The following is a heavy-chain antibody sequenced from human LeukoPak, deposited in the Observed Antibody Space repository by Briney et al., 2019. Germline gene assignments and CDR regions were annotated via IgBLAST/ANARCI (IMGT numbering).Heavy chain of an antibody. CDR3: ARGSNWDLLDY. CDR2: INSDGSTT. V-gene: IGHV3-74*01. J-gene: IGHJ4*02. Sequence: GGSLRLSCAASGFTFSIYWMHWVRQAPGEGLVWVSRINSDGSTTDYADSVKGRFTIPRDNAKNTLYLQMDSLRAEDTAVYYCARGSNWDLLDYWGQGTLVTVSS. D-gene: IGHD1-26*01. CDR1: GFTFSIYW.